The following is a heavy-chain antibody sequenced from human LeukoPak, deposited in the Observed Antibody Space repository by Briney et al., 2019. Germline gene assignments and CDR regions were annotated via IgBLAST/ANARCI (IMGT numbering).Heavy chain of an antibody. Sequence: ASVKVSCKASGHTFNTYGITWVRQAPGQGLEWMGWINTDNGNTNYAQNLQGRVSMTTDTSTTTAYMELRSLRSDDTAVYYCARVPWYYGSGTPKFWGYYGMDVWGQGTTVTVSS. CDR3: ARVPWYYGSGTPKFWGYYGMDV. CDR2: INTDNGNT. CDR1: GHTFNTYG. J-gene: IGHJ6*02. V-gene: IGHV1-18*01. D-gene: IGHD3-10*01.